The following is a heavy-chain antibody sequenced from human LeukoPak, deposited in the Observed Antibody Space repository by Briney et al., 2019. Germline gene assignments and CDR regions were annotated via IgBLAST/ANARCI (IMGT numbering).Heavy chain of an antibody. J-gene: IGHJ6*03. V-gene: IGHV3-23*01. CDR2: ISGSGGST. D-gene: IGHD2-15*01. Sequence: GGSLRLSCAASGFTFSSYAMSWVRQAPGKGLEWVSAISGSGGSTYYADSVKGRFTISRDNSKNTLYLQMNSLRAEDTAVYYCARDCKVVAAYYYYYYYMDVWGKGTTVTVSS. CDR1: GFTFSSYA. CDR3: ARDCKVVAAYYYYYYYMDV.